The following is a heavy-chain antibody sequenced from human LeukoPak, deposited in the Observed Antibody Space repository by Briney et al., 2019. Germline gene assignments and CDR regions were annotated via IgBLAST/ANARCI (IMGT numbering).Heavy chain of an antibody. V-gene: IGHV3-23*01. D-gene: IGHD6-13*01. CDR3: AKAKVVSGIASAGLEC. Sequence: GGSLRLSCAASGFTLSNAWMSWVRQAPGKGLEWVSSIGGSGVSTYYADSVKGRFTISRDNSKNTLYLQMNSLRSEDTAVYYCAKAKVVSGIASAGLECWGQGTLVTVSS. CDR2: IGGSGVST. J-gene: IGHJ4*02. CDR1: GFTLSNAW.